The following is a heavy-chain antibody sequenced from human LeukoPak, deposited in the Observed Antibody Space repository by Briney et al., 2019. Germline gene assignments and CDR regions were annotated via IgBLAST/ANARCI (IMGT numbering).Heavy chain of an antibody. J-gene: IGHJ6*03. CDR2: MNPSGST. CDR3: ARGRQDVTMIVVVMTAVSYYLDV. V-gene: IGHV4-34*01. D-gene: IGHD3-22*01. CDR1: GGSFSGYY. Sequence: SETLSLTCAVYGGSFSGYYWTWIRHTPEKGLEWIGEMNPSGSTNYNPSLKSRVTISVDTSKNQFSLKLSSVTAADTAVYYCARGRQDVTMIVVVMTAVSYYLDVWGKGTTVIVS.